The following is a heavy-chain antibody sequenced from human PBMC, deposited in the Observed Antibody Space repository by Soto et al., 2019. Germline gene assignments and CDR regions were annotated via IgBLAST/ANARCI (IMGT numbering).Heavy chain of an antibody. V-gene: IGHV3-30-3*01. CDR1: GFTFSSYA. Sequence: QVQLVESGGGVVQPGRSLRLSCAASGFTFSSYAMHWVRQAPGKGLEWVAVISYDGSNKYYADSVKGRFTISRDNSKNTLYLQMNSLRAEDTAVYYCARDFRYYAHYYGMDVWGQGTTVTVSS. CDR3: ARDFRYYAHYYGMDV. CDR2: ISYDGSNK. J-gene: IGHJ6*02. D-gene: IGHD3-3*01.